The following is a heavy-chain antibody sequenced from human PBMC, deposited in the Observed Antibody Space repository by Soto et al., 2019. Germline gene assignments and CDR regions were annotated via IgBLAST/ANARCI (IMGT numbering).Heavy chain of an antibody. CDR1: GFTFTSSA. CDR3: AADRGEYFYYYYGMDV. Sequence: SVKVSCKASGFTFTSSAVQWVRQARGQRLEWIGWIVVGSGNTNYAQKFQERVTITRDMSTSTAYMELSSLRSEDTAVYYCAADRGEYFYYYYGMDVRGQGTTVTVSS. V-gene: IGHV1-58*01. CDR2: IVVGSGNT. D-gene: IGHD2-2*01. J-gene: IGHJ6*02.